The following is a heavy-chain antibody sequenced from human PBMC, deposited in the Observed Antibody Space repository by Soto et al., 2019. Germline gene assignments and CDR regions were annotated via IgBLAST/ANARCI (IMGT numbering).Heavy chain of an antibody. J-gene: IGHJ6*02. CDR3: ARELTMVRGKRYYGFDV. CDR2: IYYSGTT. CDR1: GGSISSYY. D-gene: IGHD3-10*01. V-gene: IGHV4-59*01. Sequence: PSETLSLTCAVSGGSISSYYWSWIRQSPGKGLEWIGYIYYSGTTDYNPSLESRATISVDTSRNRFSLKVSAVTAADTAIYYCARELTMVRGKRYYGFDVWGQGTTVTVSS.